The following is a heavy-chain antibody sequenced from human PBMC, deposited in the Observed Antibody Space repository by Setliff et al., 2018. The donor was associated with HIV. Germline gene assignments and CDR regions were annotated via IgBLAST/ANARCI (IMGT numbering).Heavy chain of an antibody. CDR2: IYSTDTT. J-gene: IGHJ4*02. Sequence: KTSETLSLTCTVSAVSIGGYSWSWIRQSPGKGLEWIGSIYSTDTTNHNPSLESRVTISVDKSKNQFSLKLNSVTAADTAVYYCARHGTWNPQRFHFDYWGQGTPVTVSS. CDR1: AVSIGGYS. CDR3: ARHGTWNPQRFHFDY. V-gene: IGHV4-4*09. D-gene: IGHD1-1*01.